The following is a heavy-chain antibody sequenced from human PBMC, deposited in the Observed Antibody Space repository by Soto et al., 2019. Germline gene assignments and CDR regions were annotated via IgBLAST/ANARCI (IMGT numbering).Heavy chain of an antibody. CDR2: IYYSGST. Sequence: QVQLQESGPGLVKPSETLSLTCTVSGGSISSYYWSWIRQPPGEGMEWIGYIYYSGSTNYNPSIKGRVTMSVDTSKNQFSLKPVSVTAADTAVYCCARRYGASFAYWGQGTLVTVSS. D-gene: IGHD4-17*01. J-gene: IGHJ4*02. CDR3: ARRYGASFAY. V-gene: IGHV4-59*01. CDR1: GGSISSYY.